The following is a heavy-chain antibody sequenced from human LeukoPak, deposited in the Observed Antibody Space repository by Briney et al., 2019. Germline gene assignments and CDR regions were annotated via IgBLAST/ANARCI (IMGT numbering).Heavy chain of an antibody. CDR3: ASYSTPGIGAAGTFNY. CDR1: GFTFSSYW. V-gene: IGHV3-7*03. D-gene: IGHD6-13*01. J-gene: IGHJ4*02. Sequence: GGSLRLSCAASGFTFSSYWMNWVRQAPGKGLEWVANIKQDGNEKYYEDSVKGRFTISRDNAKNSLYLQMNGLRAEDTAVYYCASYSTPGIGAAGTFNYWGQGTLVTVSS. CDR2: IKQDGNEK.